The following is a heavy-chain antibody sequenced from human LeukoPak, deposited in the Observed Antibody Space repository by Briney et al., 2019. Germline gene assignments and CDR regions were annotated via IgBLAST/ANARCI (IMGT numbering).Heavy chain of an antibody. CDR3: ARDSSSWT. CDR1: GFTFCNAW. V-gene: IGHV3-21*01. CDR2: ISSSSSYI. J-gene: IGHJ5*02. D-gene: IGHD6-13*01. Sequence: GGSLRLSCATSGFTFCNAWMTWVRQAQGKGLEWVSSISSSSSYIYYADSVKGRFTISRDNAKNSLYLQMNSLRAEDTAVYYCARDSSSWTWGQGTLVTVSS.